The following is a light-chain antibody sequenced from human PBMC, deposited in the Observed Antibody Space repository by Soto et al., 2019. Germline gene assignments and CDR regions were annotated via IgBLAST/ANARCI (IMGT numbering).Light chain of an antibody. J-gene: IGLJ1*01. Sequence: QSVLTQPASVSGSPGQSITISCTGTAXDVGGYNSVSWYQQHPGKAPKLMIYEVTDRPSGVSNRFSGSKSGNTASLTISGLQAEDEADYYCLSFTSSHIYVFGTGTKVTVL. CDR1: AXDVGGYNS. CDR2: EVT. CDR3: LSFTSSHIYV. V-gene: IGLV2-14*03.